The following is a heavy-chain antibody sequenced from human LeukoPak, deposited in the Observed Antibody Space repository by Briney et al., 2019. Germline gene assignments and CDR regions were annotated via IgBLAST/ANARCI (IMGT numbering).Heavy chain of an antibody. CDR3: ARDRPPCSSTSCYTHPDNWFDP. CDR1: GYTSTSYA. Sequence: GASVKVSCKASGYTSTSYAMNWVRQAPGQGLEWMGRINPNSGGTNYAQKFQGRVTMTRDTSISTAYMELSRLRSDDTAVYYCARDRPPCSSTSCYTHPDNWFDPWGQGTLVTVSS. D-gene: IGHD2-2*02. V-gene: IGHV1-2*06. J-gene: IGHJ5*02. CDR2: INPNSGGT.